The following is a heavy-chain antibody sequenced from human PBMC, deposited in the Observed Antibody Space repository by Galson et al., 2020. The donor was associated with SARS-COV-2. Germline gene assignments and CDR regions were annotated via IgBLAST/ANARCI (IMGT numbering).Heavy chain of an antibody. CDR2: ISSSSSTI. CDR3: ARAPDYYYYYMDV. CDR1: GFTFSSYS. V-gene: IGHV3-48*01. Sequence: GESLKISCAASGFTFSSYSMNWVRQAPGKGLEWVSYISSSSSTIYYADSVKGRFTISRDNAKNSLYPQMNSLRAEDTAVYYCARAPDYYYYYMDVWGKGTTVTISS. J-gene: IGHJ6*03.